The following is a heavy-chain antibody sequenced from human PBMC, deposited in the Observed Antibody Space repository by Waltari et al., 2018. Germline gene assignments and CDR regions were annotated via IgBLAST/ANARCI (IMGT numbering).Heavy chain of an antibody. CDR1: GFTFSSYA. Sequence: QVQLVESGGGVVQPGRSLRLSCAASGFTFSSYAMHWVRQAPGKGLEWVAVISYDGSNKYYADSVKGRFTISRDNSKNTLYLQMNSLRAEDTAVYYCARDGLTVGYGSWFDPWGQGTLVTVSS. D-gene: IGHD4-17*01. CDR2: ISYDGSNK. J-gene: IGHJ5*02. CDR3: ARDGLTVGYGSWFDP. V-gene: IGHV3-30*01.